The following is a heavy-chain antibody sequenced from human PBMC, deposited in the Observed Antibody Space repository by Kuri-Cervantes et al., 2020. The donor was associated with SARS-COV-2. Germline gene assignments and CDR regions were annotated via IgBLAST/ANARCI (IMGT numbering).Heavy chain of an antibody. CDR3: AKAGDIVVVPAAYFDC. V-gene: IGHV3-23*01. Sequence: GESLKISCAASGFTFSSYAMSWVRQAPGKGLEWVSAISGSGGSTYYADSVKGRFTISRDNSKNTLYLQMNSLRAEDTAVYYCAKAGDIVVVPAAYFDCWGQGTLVTVSS. D-gene: IGHD2-2*01. CDR2: ISGSGGST. CDR1: GFTFSSYA. J-gene: IGHJ4*02.